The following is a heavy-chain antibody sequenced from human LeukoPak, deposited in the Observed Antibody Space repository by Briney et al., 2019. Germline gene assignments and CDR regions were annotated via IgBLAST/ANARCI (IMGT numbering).Heavy chain of an antibody. J-gene: IGHJ5*02. V-gene: IGHV4-39*07. CDR3: ARVYDILTGYLNWFDP. D-gene: IGHD3-9*01. CDR2: IYYSGST. Sequence: PSETLSLTCTVSGGSISSSSYYWGWIRQPPGKGLEWIGSIYYSGSTYYNPSLRSRVTISVDTSKNQFSLKLSSVTAADTAVYYCARVYDILTGYLNWFDPWGQGTLVTVSS. CDR1: GGSISSSSYY.